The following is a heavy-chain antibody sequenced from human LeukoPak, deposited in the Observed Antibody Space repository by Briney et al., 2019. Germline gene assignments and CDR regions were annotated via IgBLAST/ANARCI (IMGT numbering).Heavy chain of an antibody. D-gene: IGHD4/OR15-4a*01. CDR3: ARRAGAYSHPYDY. Sequence: GGSLRLSCTVSGVTVSSNSMSWVRQAPGKGLEWVSFIYSDNTHYSASAKGRFTISRDNSKNTRYLQMYRRRAEDTAVYYCARRAGAYSHPYDYWGQGTLVTVSS. CDR1: GVTVSSNS. V-gene: IGHV3-53*01. CDR2: IYSDNT. J-gene: IGHJ4*02.